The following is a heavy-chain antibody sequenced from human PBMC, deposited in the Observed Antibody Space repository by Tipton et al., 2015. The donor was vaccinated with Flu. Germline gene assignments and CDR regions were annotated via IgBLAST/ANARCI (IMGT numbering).Heavy chain of an antibody. CDR1: GYTFTSYY. CDR3: AGDRGYSYGPPRVDY. J-gene: IGHJ4*02. CDR2: INPRGGST. Sequence: QLVQSGAEVKKPGASVKVSCKASGYTFTSYYMHWVRQTPGQGLEWMGIINPRGGSTSYAQKFQGRVTMTRDTSTSTVYMELSSLGSGDTAVYYCAGDRGYSYGPPRVDYWGQGTLVTVSS. D-gene: IGHD5-18*01. V-gene: IGHV1-46*01.